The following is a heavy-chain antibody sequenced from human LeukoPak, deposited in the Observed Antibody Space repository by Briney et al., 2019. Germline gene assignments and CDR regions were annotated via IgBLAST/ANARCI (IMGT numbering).Heavy chain of an antibody. J-gene: IGHJ4*02. V-gene: IGHV1-8*01. Sequence: ASVKVSCKASGYTFTSYDINWARQATGQGLEWMGWMNPNSGNTGYAQKFQGRVTMTRNTSISTAYMELSSLRSEDTAVYYCAYARGYSYGRMGYYFDYWGQGTLVTVSS. CDR3: AYARGYSYGRMGYYFDY. CDR1: GYTFTSYD. D-gene: IGHD5-18*01. CDR2: MNPNSGNT.